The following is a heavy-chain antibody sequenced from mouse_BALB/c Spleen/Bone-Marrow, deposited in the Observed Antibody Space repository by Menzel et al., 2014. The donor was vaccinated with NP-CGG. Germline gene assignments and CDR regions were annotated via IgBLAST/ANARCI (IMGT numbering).Heavy chain of an antibody. CDR3: NVWDGNCFFDY. CDR1: GFNIKDYY. V-gene: IGHV14-4*02. Sequence: EAKLQESGAELVRSGASVKLSCTASGFNIKDYYMHWVKQRPEQGLEWIGWIDPENGDTEYAPKFQGKATMTADTSSNTAYLQLSSLTSEDTAVYYCNVWDGNCFFDYWAQCTTLTVSS. CDR2: IDPENGDT. D-gene: IGHD2-1*01. J-gene: IGHJ2*01.